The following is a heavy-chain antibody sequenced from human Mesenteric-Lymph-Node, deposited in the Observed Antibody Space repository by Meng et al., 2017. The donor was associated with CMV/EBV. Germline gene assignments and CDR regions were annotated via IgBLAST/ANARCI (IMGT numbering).Heavy chain of an antibody. J-gene: IGHJ4*02. V-gene: IGHV1-8*01. CDR3: ATTGGSSWYSLNYFDY. CDR1: YTFTSYD. Sequence: YTFTSYDINWVRQATGQGLEWMGWMNPNSGNTGYAQKFQGRVTMTRNTSISTAYMELSSLRSEDTAVYYCATTGGSSWYSLNYFDYWGQGTLVTVS. CDR2: MNPNSGNT. D-gene: IGHD6-13*01.